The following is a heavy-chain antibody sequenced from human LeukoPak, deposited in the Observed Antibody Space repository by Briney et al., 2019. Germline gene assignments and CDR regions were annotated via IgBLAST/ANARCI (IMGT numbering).Heavy chain of an antibody. CDR1: GGSISSYY. CDR3: ARFSLGIAVAGTGEAFDI. J-gene: IGHJ3*02. Sequence: SETLSLTCTVSGGSISSYYWSWIRQPAGKGLEWIGRIYTSGSTNYNPSLKSRVTMSVGTSKNQFSLKLSSVTAADTAVYYCARFSLGIAVAGTGEAFDIWGQGTMVTVSS. V-gene: IGHV4-4*07. D-gene: IGHD6-19*01. CDR2: IYTSGST.